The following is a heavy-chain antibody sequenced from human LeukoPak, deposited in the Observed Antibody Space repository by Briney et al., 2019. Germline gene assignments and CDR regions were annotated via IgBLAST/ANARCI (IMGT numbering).Heavy chain of an antibody. CDR1: GFTFSSYG. V-gene: IGHV3-23*01. CDR3: ARASMVRGRYYYYYYMDV. J-gene: IGHJ6*03. D-gene: IGHD3-10*01. Sequence: PGGSLRLSCAASGFTFSSYGMSWVRQAPGKGLEWVSAISGSGGSTYYADSVKGRFTISRDNAKNSLYLQMNSLRAEDTAVYYCARASMVRGRYYYYYYMDVWGKGTTVTISS. CDR2: ISGSGGST.